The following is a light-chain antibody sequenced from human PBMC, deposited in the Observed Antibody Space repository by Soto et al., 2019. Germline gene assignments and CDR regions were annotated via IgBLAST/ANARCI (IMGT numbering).Light chain of an antibody. Sequence: QSALTQPASVSGSPGQSITISCTGTSSDVGGYNYVSWYQQHPGKAPKLMIYDVSNRPSGVSNRFSGSKSGNTASLTISGLQAEDEADYYCNSYRSSSTLYVFGTGTKVTVL. CDR2: DVS. CDR1: SSDVGGYNY. CDR3: NSYRSSSTLYV. J-gene: IGLJ1*01. V-gene: IGLV2-14*01.